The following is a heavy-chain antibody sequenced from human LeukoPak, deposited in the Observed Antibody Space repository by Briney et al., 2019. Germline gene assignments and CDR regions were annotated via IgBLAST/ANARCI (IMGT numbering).Heavy chain of an antibody. J-gene: IGHJ4*02. Sequence: ASVKVSCKASGYTFTSYYMHWVRQATGQGLEWMGWMNPNSGNTNYAQKLQGRVTMTTDTSTSTAYMELRSLRSDDTAVYYCARDGGIAAAGYWGQGTLVTVSS. CDR1: GYTFTSYY. CDR3: ARDGGIAAAGY. CDR2: MNPNSGNT. V-gene: IGHV1-18*04. D-gene: IGHD6-13*01.